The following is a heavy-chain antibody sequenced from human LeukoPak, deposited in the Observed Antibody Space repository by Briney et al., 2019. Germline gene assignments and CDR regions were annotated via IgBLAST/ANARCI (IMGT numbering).Heavy chain of an antibody. CDR1: GFSLSSYG. V-gene: IGHV3-33*01. CDR2: IWYDGSHK. CDR3: ARELRSTTKVFDY. D-gene: IGHD1-26*01. J-gene: IGHJ4*02. Sequence: PGGSLRPSCAASGFSLSSYGMHWVRQAPGKGLDWVAVIWYDGSHKYYTDSVKGRFTISRDNSKNTLSLQMNSLRAEDTAVYYCARELRSTTKVFDYWGQGTLVTVSS.